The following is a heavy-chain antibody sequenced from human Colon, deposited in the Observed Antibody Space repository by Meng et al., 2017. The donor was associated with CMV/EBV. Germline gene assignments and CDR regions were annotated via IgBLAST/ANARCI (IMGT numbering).Heavy chain of an antibody. V-gene: IGHV3-23*01. CDR2: IVGSGDNT. CDR3: ATLYGSGDY. CDR1: GFTFSRYG. J-gene: IGHJ4*02. D-gene: IGHD3-10*01. Sequence: RLSCAASGFTFSRYGMSWVRQAPGKGLEWVSRIVGSGDNTDYADSVKGRFTISRDNSKNTLFLHMNSLRVDDTAIYYCATLYGSGDYWGQGTLVTVSS.